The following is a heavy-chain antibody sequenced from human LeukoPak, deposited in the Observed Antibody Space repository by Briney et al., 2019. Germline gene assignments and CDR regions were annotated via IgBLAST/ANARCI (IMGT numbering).Heavy chain of an antibody. CDR1: GFTSSTYF. Sequence: GGSLRLSCAASGFTSSTYFMHWVRQAPGKGLEWVAVIASDGSHTFYVESVKGRFTISRDNSKNTLYLQMNSLRAEDTAVYFCARERQDTIVHSGAFDIWGQGTIVTVSS. CDR3: ARERQDTIVHSGAFDI. J-gene: IGHJ3*02. CDR2: IASDGSHT. D-gene: IGHD3-10*01. V-gene: IGHV3-30-3*01.